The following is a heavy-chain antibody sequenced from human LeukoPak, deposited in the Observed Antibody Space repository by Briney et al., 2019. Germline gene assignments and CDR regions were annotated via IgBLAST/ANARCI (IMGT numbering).Heavy chain of an antibody. V-gene: IGHV3-48*01. CDR1: GFTFSSYS. Sequence: GGSLRLSCAASGFTFSSYSRNWVGQAQGKGLEWGSYISSSSTNIYYADSVKGRFTISRDNAKNSLYLQVNSLRAEDTAVYYCAGGSGSFDAFDIWGQGTMVTVSS. D-gene: IGHD3-10*01. CDR3: AGGSGSFDAFDI. J-gene: IGHJ3*02. CDR2: ISSSSTNI.